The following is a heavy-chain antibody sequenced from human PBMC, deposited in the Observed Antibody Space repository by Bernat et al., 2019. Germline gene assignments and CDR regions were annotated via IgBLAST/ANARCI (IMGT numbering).Heavy chain of an antibody. V-gene: IGHV3-30*18. CDR1: GFTFSSYG. D-gene: IGHD6-13*01. CDR3: AKDGGMYSSSWYGYFDY. Sequence: VQLVESGGGLVQPGGSLRLSCAASGFTFSSYGMHWVRQAPGKGLEWVAVISYDGSNKYYADSVKGRFTISRDNSKNTLYLQMNSLRAEDTAVYYCAKDGGMYSSSWYGYFDYWGQGTLVTVSS. CDR2: ISYDGSNK. J-gene: IGHJ4*02.